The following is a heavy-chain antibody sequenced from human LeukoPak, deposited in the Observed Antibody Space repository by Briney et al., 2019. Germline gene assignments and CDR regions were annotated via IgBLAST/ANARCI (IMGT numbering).Heavy chain of an antibody. Sequence: PGGSLILSCVVSGFTFTDYWIHGVRQAPGKGLVWVSHINGDGSRATYADSVKGRLTISRDNAKNTVYLQMNSLRAEDTAVYYCARGGVGCFDNWGQGALVTVSS. D-gene: IGHD6-19*01. CDR1: GFTFTDYW. CDR2: INGDGSRA. V-gene: IGHV3-74*01. CDR3: ARGGVGCFDN. J-gene: IGHJ4*02.